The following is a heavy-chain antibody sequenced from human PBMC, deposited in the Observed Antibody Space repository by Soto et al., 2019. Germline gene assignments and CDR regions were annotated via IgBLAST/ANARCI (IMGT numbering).Heavy chain of an antibody. V-gene: IGHV1-18*01. CDR3: TRDGPPFEY. CDR1: GYTFTTYA. CDR2: ISAYNGNT. Sequence: QVQLVQSGAELKKPGASVKVSCKASGYTFTTYAISWVRQAPGQGLEWMGWISAYNGNTKYAQNLQGRVTMTTDTSTSTAYMELRCLRSDDRAVYYCTRDGPPFEYWGQGTLVTVSS. J-gene: IGHJ4*02.